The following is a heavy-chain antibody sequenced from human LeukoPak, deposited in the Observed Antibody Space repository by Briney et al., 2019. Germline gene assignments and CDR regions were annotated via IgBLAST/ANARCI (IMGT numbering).Heavy chain of an antibody. D-gene: IGHD6-13*01. V-gene: IGHV4-34*01. CDR1: GGSFSGYY. CDR3: ARGGWHSSSWYFDY. Sequence: PSETLSLTCAVYGGSFSGYYWSWIRQPPGKGLEWIGEITHGGSTNYNPSLKSRVTISVDTSKNQFFLELNSVTAADTAVYYCARGGWHSSSWYFDYWGQGTLVTVSS. CDR2: ITHGGST. J-gene: IGHJ4*02.